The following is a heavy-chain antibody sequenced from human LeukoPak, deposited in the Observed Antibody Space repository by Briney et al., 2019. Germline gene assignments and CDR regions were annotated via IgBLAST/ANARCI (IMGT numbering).Heavy chain of an antibody. Sequence: GESLRLSCAASAFTFSSFEMNWVRHAPGEGLEWVSYISSSDSTIYYADSVKGRFTISRDNAKNSLYLQMNSLRAEDTAVYYCAELGITMIGGVWGKGTTVTISS. CDR3: AELGITMIGGV. D-gene: IGHD3-10*02. CDR2: ISSSDSTI. CDR1: AFTFSSFE. J-gene: IGHJ6*04. V-gene: IGHV3-48*03.